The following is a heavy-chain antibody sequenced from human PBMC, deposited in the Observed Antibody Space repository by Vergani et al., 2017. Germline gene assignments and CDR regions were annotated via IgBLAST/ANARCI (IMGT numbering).Heavy chain of an antibody. Sequence: QVQLVQSGAEVKKPGASVKVSCKASGYTFTSYYMHWVRQAPGQGLEWMGIINPSGGSTSYAQKFQGRVTMTRDTSISTAYMELSRLRSDDTAVYYCARLVGATRRFDYWGQGTLVTVSS. V-gene: IGHV1-46*01. CDR2: INPSGGST. CDR1: GYTFTSYY. J-gene: IGHJ4*02. CDR3: ARLVGATRRFDY. D-gene: IGHD1-26*01.